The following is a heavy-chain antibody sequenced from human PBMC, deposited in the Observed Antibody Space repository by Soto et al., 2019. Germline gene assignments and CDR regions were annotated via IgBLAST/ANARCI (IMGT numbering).Heavy chain of an antibody. CDR2: IYRSGNT. CDR3: VRDNYSDKNQLDY. V-gene: IGHV4-30-2*01. Sequence: PSETLSLTCAVSGGSISSDGYTWTWIRQPPGKGLEWIGYIYRSGNTYYNPSLQSRVTISIDRSKNQFSLRLSSVTAADTAVYYCVRDNYSDKNQLDYWGQGALVTVSS. J-gene: IGHJ4*02. D-gene: IGHD3-22*01. CDR1: GGSISSDGYT.